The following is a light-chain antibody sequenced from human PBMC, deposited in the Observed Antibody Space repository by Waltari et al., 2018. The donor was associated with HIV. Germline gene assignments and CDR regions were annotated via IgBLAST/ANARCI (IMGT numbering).Light chain of an antibody. V-gene: IGLV1-51*01. CDR3: GTWDTSLSAGV. CDR1: SSNIANNY. Sequence: QSVLTQPPAVSAAPGQTVTISCSGSSSNIANNYVSWYQQLPGTAPKLLIYDNNRRSSGIPDRFPGSKSGTSATLAIAGLQTGDEADYYCGTWDTSLSAGVFGGGTKVTVL. CDR2: DNN. J-gene: IGLJ2*01.